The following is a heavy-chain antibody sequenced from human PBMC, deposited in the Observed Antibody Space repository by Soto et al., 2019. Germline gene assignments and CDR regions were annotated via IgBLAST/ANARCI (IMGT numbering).Heavy chain of an antibody. CDR3: ARRGYSYSNYFDY. Sequence: PGGSLRLSCAASGFTFSSYAMHWVRQAPGKGLEWVAVISYDGSNKYYADSAKGRFTISRDNSKNTLYLQMNSLRAEDTAVYYCARRGYSYSNYFDYWGQGTLVTVSS. J-gene: IGHJ4*02. V-gene: IGHV3-30-3*01. CDR2: ISYDGSNK. CDR1: GFTFSSYA. D-gene: IGHD5-18*01.